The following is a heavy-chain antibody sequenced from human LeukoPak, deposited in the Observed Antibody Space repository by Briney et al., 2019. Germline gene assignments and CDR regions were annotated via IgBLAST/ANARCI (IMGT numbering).Heavy chain of an antibody. V-gene: IGHV3-23*01. CDR2: ISGSGVST. D-gene: IGHD6-13*01. CDR1: GFTFSSYA. CDR3: AKVQGSSWYDIFGLDV. J-gene: IGHJ6*02. Sequence: SGGSLRLSSAASGFTFSSYAMSWVRQAPGKGLEWVSVISGSGVSTYHADSVKGRFTISRDNSKNTLYLQMNSLRAEDTAVYYCAKVQGSSWYDIFGLDVWGQGTTVTVSS.